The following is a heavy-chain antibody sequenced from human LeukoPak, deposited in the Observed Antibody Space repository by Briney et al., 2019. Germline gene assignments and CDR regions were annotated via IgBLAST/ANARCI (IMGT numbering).Heavy chain of an antibody. CDR1: GYSFTSYW. CDR3: ARQGYCSGGSCYSNAFDI. Sequence: GESLKISCKGSGYSFTSYWIGWVRQMPGKGLEWMGIIYPGDSDTRYSPSFQGQVTISADKSNSTAYLQWSSLKASDTAMYYCARQGYCSGGSCYSNAFDIWSQGTMVTVSS. J-gene: IGHJ3*02. D-gene: IGHD2-15*01. V-gene: IGHV5-51*01. CDR2: IYPGDSDT.